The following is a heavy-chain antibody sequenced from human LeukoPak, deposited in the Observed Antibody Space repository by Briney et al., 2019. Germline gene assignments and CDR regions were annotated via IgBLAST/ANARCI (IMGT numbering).Heavy chain of an antibody. CDR2: INHSGST. D-gene: IGHD3-22*01. CDR1: GFTVSSNY. Sequence: GSLRLSCAASGFTVSSNYMSWIRQPPGKGLEWIGEINHSGSTNYNPSLKSRVTISVDTSKNQFSLKLSSVTAADTAVYYCARTSIVVVITGNNWFDPWGQGTLVTVSS. J-gene: IGHJ5*02. V-gene: IGHV4-34*01. CDR3: ARTSIVVVITGNNWFDP.